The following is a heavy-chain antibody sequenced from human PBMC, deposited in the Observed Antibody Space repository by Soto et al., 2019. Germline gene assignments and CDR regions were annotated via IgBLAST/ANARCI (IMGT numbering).Heavy chain of an antibody. CDR3: TRQTGPVGNSQFDY. J-gene: IGHJ4*02. CDR1: GFTFSGSA. Sequence: EVQLVESGGGLVQPGESLKLSCAASGFTFSGSAMHWVRQASGKGLEWLGRIRNKANSYGTAYAATVKGRFTISRDDSKNTAYLQMNSLKTEDTAVYFCTRQTGPVGNSQFDYWGKGTLFTVSS. V-gene: IGHV3-73*02. D-gene: IGHD4-4*01. CDR2: IRNKANSYGT.